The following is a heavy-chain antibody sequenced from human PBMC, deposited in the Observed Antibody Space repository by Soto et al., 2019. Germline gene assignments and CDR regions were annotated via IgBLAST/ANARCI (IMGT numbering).Heavy chain of an antibody. D-gene: IGHD4-17*01. Sequence: SDTLSPTCTVSGAAASSGAYYFLCIREPPWHGLVLIGYIYYSGSTYYNPSLKSRVTISVDTSKNQFSLKLSSVTAADTAVYYCARELGDYGDSTSPGYYYGMDVWGQGTTVTVSS. CDR3: ARELGDYGDSTSPGYYYGMDV. CDR2: IYYSGST. CDR1: GAAASSGAYY. V-gene: IGHV4-30-4*02. J-gene: IGHJ6*02.